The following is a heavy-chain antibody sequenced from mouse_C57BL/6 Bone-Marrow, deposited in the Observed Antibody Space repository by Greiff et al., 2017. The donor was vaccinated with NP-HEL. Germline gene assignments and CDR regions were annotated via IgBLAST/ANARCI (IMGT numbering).Heavy chain of an antibody. D-gene: IGHD1-1*01. V-gene: IGHV2-2*01. J-gene: IGHJ1*03. Sequence: QVTLKESGPGLVQPSQSLSITCTVSGFSLTSYGVHWVRQSPGKGLEWLGVIWSGGSTDYNAAFISRLSISKDNSKSQVFFKMNSLQADDTAIYYCARNLYGSSYRYWYFDVWGTGTTVTVSS. CDR3: ARNLYGSSYRYWYFDV. CDR1: GFSLTSYG. CDR2: IWSGGST.